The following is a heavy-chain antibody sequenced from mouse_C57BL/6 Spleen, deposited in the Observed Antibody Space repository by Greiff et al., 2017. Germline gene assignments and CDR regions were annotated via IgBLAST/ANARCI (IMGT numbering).Heavy chain of an antibody. CDR2: ISSGSSTI. D-gene: IGHD2-1*01. CDR3: ASLYYGNYGGDAMDY. Sequence: EVQLVESGGGLVKPGGSLKLSCAASGFTFSDYGMHWVRQAPEKGLEWVAYISSGSSTIYYADTVKGRFTISRDNAKNTLFLQMTSLRSEDTAMYYCASLYYGNYGGDAMDYWGQGTSVTVSS. J-gene: IGHJ4*01. V-gene: IGHV5-17*01. CDR1: GFTFSDYG.